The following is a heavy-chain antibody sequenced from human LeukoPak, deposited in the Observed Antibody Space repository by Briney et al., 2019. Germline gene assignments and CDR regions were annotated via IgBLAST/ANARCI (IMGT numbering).Heavy chain of an antibody. CDR3: ARESNSGYYLSY. D-gene: IGHD3-22*01. CDR1: GFTVSSNY. CDR2: IYSGGLT. V-gene: IGHV3-66*01. Sequence: GGSLRLSCAASGFTVSSNYMSWVRQAPGKGLEWVSVIYSGGLTYYADSVKGRFTISRDNPKNTLYLQMNSLRAEDTAVYYCARESNSGYYLSYWGQGTLVTLSS. J-gene: IGHJ4*02.